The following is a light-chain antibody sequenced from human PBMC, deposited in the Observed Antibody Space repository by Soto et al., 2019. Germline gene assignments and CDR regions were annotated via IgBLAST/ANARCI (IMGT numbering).Light chain of an antibody. Sequence: TQSPATLSVSPGERATLSCRASQSLNSNLAWYQQKPGQAPRLLIYDASNRATGIPARFSGSGSGTDFTLTISSLEPEDFAVYYCQQRSNWPTFGQGTRLEIK. CDR1: QSLNSN. V-gene: IGKV3-11*01. CDR2: DAS. CDR3: QQRSNWPT. J-gene: IGKJ5*01.